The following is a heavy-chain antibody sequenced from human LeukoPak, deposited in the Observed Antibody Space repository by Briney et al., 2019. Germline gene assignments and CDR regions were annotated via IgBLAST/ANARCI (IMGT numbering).Heavy chain of an antibody. CDR1: GYTFTTYA. J-gene: IGHJ6*02. V-gene: IGHV1-3*01. D-gene: IGHD5-12*01. CDR2: INAANGNT. Sequence: ASVKVSCKASGYTFTTYAMHWVRQAPGQRLEWMGWINAANGNTKYSQKFQGRVTITRDTSASTAYMELSTLRSEDTAVYYCARLRVPGGCDPNYYGMDVWGQGTTVTVSS. CDR3: ARLRVPGGCDPNYYGMDV.